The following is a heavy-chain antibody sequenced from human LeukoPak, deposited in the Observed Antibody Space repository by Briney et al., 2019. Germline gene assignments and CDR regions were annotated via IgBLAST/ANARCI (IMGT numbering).Heavy chain of an antibody. CDR3: AKDAESVMRWYYYDSSGYYGSDY. CDR1: GFTFSSYG. Sequence: PGGSLRLSCAASGFTFSSYGMHRVRQAPGKGLEWVAVISYDGSNKYYADSVKGRFTISRDNSKNTLYLQMNSLRAEDTAVYYCAKDAESVMRWYYYDSSGYYGSDYWGQGTLVTVSS. CDR2: ISYDGSNK. D-gene: IGHD3-22*01. V-gene: IGHV3-30*18. J-gene: IGHJ4*02.